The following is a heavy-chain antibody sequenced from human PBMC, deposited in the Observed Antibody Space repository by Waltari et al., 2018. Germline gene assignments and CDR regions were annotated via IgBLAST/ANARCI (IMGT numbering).Heavy chain of an antibody. V-gene: IGHV4-38-2*01. CDR2: IYHSGTT. J-gene: IGHJ4*02. CDR3: AKSGDNTGSDC. CDR1: GYSIRSVYY. Sequence: QVQLQGSGPGLVKPSETLSLTCAVSGYSIRSVYYWRWIRQPPGKGLEWIATIYHSGTTYYNPSLKSRVTISLDTSKNQFSLKLSSVTAADTAVYYCAKSGDNTGSDCWGQGTLVTVSS. D-gene: IGHD3-22*01.